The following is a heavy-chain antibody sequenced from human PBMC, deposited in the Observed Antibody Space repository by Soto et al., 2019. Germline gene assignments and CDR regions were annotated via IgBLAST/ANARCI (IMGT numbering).Heavy chain of an antibody. Sequence: KSSETLSLTCTVSGGSISSYYWSWIRQPPGKTLEWIGYIYNNESTHYSPSLRSRVTMSIDTSKNRFFLSLRSVTTADTAVYYCVRGHPDKYDPGNFDFWGQGKLVPVSS. CDR2: IYNNEST. D-gene: IGHD3-16*01. J-gene: IGHJ4*02. CDR1: GGSISSYY. CDR3: VRGHPDKYDPGNFDF. V-gene: IGHV4-59*01.